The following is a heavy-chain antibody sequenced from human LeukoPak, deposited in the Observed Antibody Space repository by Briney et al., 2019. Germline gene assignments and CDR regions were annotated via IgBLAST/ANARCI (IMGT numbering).Heavy chain of an antibody. CDR1: GFTFSSYA. V-gene: IGHV3-23*01. J-gene: IGHJ4*02. CDR2: ISGSGGST. Sequence: GGSLRLSCAASGFTFSSYAMSWVRQAPGKGLEWVSAISGSGGSTYYADSVKGRFTISRDNSKNTLYLQMNSLRAEDTAVYYCAKDPLPGPSGYDFPHYFDYWGQGTLVTVSS. D-gene: IGHD5-12*01. CDR3: AKDPLPGPSGYDFPHYFDY.